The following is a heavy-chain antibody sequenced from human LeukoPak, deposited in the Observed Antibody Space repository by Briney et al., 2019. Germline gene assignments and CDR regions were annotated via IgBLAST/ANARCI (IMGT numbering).Heavy chain of an antibody. CDR3: AAARVPEYFQH. CDR1: GFKFSSYV. D-gene: IGHD5-18*01. Sequence: GGSLRLSCAASGFKFSSYVMRWFRQAPGKGLEWVSVISGSGDTTYYADSVKGRFTISRDNSKNTLYLQMNSLRAEDTAVYYCAAARVPEYFQHWGQGTLVTVSS. V-gene: IGHV3-23*01. CDR2: ISGSGDTT. J-gene: IGHJ1*01.